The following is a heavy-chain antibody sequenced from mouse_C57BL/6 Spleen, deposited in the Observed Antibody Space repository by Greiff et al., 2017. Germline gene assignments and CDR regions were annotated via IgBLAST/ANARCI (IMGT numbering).Heavy chain of an antibody. CDR1: GYTFTSYW. J-gene: IGHJ4*01. Sequence: VQLQQSGAELAKPGASVKLSCKASGYTFTSYWMHWVKQRPGQGLEWIGYINPSSGYTKYNQKFKDKATLTADQSSRTAYMQLSSLTYEDSAVYYGARSGYYYYVHYYAMDYWGQGTSVTVSS. V-gene: IGHV1-7*01. CDR2: INPSSGYT. CDR3: ARSGYYYYVHYYAMDY. D-gene: IGHD2-4*01.